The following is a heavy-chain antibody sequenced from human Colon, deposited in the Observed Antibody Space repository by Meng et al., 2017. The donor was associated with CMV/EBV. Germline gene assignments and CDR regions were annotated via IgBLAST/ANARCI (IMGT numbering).Heavy chain of an antibody. CDR1: GFTFTNYA. J-gene: IGHJ4*02. D-gene: IGHD2-15*01. CDR2: ISSSSRDI. CDR3: ATTIVVLPAATTDY. V-gene: IGHV3-21*01. Sequence: GESLKISCAASGFTFTNYAMNWVRQAPGKGLEGVSSISSSSRDINYADSVKGRFTISRDNAKNSLYLQMNSLRAEDSGVYYCATTIVVLPAATTDYWGQGTLVTVSS.